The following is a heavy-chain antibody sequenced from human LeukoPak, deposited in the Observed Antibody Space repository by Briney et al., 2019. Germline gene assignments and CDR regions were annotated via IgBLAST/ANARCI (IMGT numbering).Heavy chain of an antibody. D-gene: IGHD6-13*01. J-gene: IGHJ4*02. CDR2: IYSSGST. CDR3: ARQIASAGTAGFDF. Sequence: PSDTLSLTCTVSGGSISSYYWSWIRQPAGKGLEWIGRIYSSGSTNYNPSLKSRVTMSVDTSKNQFSLRLRSVTAADTAVYYCARQIASAGTAGFDFWGQGALVTVSS. V-gene: IGHV4-4*07. CDR1: GGSISSYY.